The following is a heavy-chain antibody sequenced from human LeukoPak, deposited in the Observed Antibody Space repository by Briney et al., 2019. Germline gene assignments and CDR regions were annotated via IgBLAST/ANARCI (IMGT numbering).Heavy chain of an antibody. V-gene: IGHV4-39*07. CDR1: GGSISSSSYY. CDR3: ARGVPDDTRGYSYGLSGYYFDY. CDR2: IYYSGST. Sequence: SETLSLTCSVSGGSISSSSYYWGWIRQPPGKGLEWIGSIYYSGSTYYNPSLKSRVTISVDTSKNQFSLKLSSVTAADTAVYYCARGVPDDTRGYSYGLSGYYFDYWGQGTLVTVSS. J-gene: IGHJ4*02. D-gene: IGHD5-18*01.